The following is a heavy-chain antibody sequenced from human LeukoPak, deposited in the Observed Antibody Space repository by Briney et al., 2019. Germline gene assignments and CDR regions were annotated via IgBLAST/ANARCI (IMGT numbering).Heavy chain of an antibody. Sequence: SVKVSCKASGGTFSSYAISWVRQAPGQGLEWMGGIIPIFGTANYAQKFQGRVTITADKSTSTAYMELSSLRSEDTAVYYCAIPRQISSGQNTVDYWGQGTLVTVSS. J-gene: IGHJ4*02. CDR3: AIPRQISSGQNTVDY. V-gene: IGHV1-69*06. CDR2: IIPIFGTA. CDR1: GGTFSSYA. D-gene: IGHD3-22*01.